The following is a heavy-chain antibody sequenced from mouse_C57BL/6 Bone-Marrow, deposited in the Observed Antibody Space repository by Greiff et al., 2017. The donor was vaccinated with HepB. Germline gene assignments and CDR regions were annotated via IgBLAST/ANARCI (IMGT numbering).Heavy chain of an antibody. Sequence: EVKVVESGGGLVKPGGSLKLSCAASGFTFSSYAMSWVRQTPEKRLEWVATISDGGSYTYYPDNVKGRFTISRDNAKNNLYLQMSHLKSEDTAMYYCARDQGSSYDYYAMDYWGQGTSVTVSS. CDR2: ISDGGSYT. CDR1: GFTFSSYA. CDR3: ARDQGSSYDYYAMDY. V-gene: IGHV5-4*01. J-gene: IGHJ4*01. D-gene: IGHD1-1*01.